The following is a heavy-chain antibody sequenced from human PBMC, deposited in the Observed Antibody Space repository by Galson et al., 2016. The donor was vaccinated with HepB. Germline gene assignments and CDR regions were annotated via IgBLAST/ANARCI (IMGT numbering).Heavy chain of an antibody. CDR2: INQDGSEK. J-gene: IGHJ4*02. D-gene: IGHD3-3*01. CDR1: GFTLSTYW. CDR3: GKYEFDY. Sequence: SLRLSCAASGFTLSTYWMSWVRQAPGKGLEWVASINQDGSEKYYVDSVKGRFTISRDNAKNSLYLQMSSLRAEDTAVYYCGKYEFDYWGQGTLVTVSS. V-gene: IGHV3-7*01.